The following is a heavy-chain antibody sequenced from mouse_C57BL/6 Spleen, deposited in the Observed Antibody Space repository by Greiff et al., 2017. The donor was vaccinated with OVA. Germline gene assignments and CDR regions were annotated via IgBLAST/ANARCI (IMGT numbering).Heavy chain of an antibody. CDR2: IDPSDSYT. D-gene: IGHD1-1*01. CDR3: ARPPHYYGNYAMDY. V-gene: IGHV1-59*01. J-gene: IGHJ4*01. Sequence: QVQLQQPGAELVRPGTSVKLSCKASGYTFTSYWMHWVKQRPGQGLEWIGVIDPSDSYTNYNQKFKGKATLTVDTSSSTAYMQLSSLTSEDSAVHYCARPPHYYGNYAMDYWGQGTSVTVSS. CDR1: GYTFTSYW.